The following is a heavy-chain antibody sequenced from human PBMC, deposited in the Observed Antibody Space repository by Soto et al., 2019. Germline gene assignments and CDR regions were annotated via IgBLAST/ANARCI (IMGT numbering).Heavy chain of an antibody. Sequence: QVQLVQSGAEVKKPGASVKVSCKASGYTFTSYAMHWVRQAPGQRLEWMGWINAGNGNTKYSQKFQVRVTITRDKSASTAYMALSSLRSEDTAVYYCARDLGGWPDYWGQGTLVTVSS. CDR3: ARDLGGWPDY. CDR2: INAGNGNT. V-gene: IGHV1-3*01. CDR1: GYTFTSYA. D-gene: IGHD2-15*01. J-gene: IGHJ4*02.